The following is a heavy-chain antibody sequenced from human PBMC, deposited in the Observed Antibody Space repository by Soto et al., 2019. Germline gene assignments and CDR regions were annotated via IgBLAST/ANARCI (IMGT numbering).Heavy chain of an antibody. CDR1: GYTFTSYA. CDR2: INAGNGNT. Sequence: QVQLVQSGAEEKKPGASVKVSCKASGYTFTSYAMHWVRQAPGQRLEWMVWINAGNGNTKYSQKFQGRVTTTRDTSASTAYMELSSLRSEDTAVYYCASSATTADYYYGMDVWGQGTTVTVSS. J-gene: IGHJ6*02. V-gene: IGHV1-3*05. D-gene: IGHD1-26*01. CDR3: ASSATTADYYYGMDV.